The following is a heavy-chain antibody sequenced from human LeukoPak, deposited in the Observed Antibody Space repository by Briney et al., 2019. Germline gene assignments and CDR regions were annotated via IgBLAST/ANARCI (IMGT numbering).Heavy chain of an antibody. J-gene: IGHJ5*02. CDR1: GGSFSGYY. V-gene: IGHV4-34*01. CDR3: ARGEDGFDP. D-gene: IGHD5-24*01. CDR2: INHSGST. Sequence: RASETLSLTCAVYGGSFSGYYWSWIRQPPGKGLEWIGEINHSGSTNYNPSLKSRVTISVDTSKNQFSLKLSSVTAADTAVYYCARGEDGFDPWGQGTLVTVSS.